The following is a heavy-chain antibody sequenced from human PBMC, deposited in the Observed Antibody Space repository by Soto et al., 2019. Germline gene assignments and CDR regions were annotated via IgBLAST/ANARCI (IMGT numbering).Heavy chain of an antibody. J-gene: IGHJ5*02. CDR2: IYYTGSA. CDR3: ARDNLLGGYEGWFDP. Sequence: QVQLQESGPGLVKPSETLSLTCSVSSGSISHGGYYWSWIRHHPRRGLEWIGFIYYTGSAYYNPSLESRVSLTVDRFKNQFSLELTSVTAADAGVYYCARDNLLGGYEGWFDPWGQGTQVAVSS. D-gene: IGHD5-12*01. V-gene: IGHV4-31*03. CDR1: SGSISHGGYY.